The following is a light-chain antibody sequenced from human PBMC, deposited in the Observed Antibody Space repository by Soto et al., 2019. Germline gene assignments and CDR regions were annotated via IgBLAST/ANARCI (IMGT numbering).Light chain of an antibody. Sequence: EIVLTQSPDTLSLSPGERATLSCRASQIVNSHDLAWYQHKPGQAPRLLIYGASSRPGGIPDKFSGSGSGTDFTFTINRLEPEDFAVYYCQQYDRSPYTFGQGTKLEI. V-gene: IGKV3-20*01. CDR1: QIVNSHD. CDR2: GAS. CDR3: QQYDRSPYT. J-gene: IGKJ2*01.